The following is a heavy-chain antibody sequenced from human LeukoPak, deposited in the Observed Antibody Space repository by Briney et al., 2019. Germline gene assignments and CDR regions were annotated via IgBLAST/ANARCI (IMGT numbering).Heavy chain of an antibody. CDR1: GFTFGDYA. Sequence: GGSLRLSCTASGFTFGDYAMSWVRQAPGKGLEWVSFIRSTAYGGTTEYAASVKGRFTISRDDSKSIAYLQMNSLKTEDTAVYYCTRAHSFGYYIWLDPWGQGTLVTVSS. V-gene: IGHV3-49*04. J-gene: IGHJ5*02. CDR3: TRAHSFGYYIWLDP. D-gene: IGHD5-18*01. CDR2: IRSTAYGGTT.